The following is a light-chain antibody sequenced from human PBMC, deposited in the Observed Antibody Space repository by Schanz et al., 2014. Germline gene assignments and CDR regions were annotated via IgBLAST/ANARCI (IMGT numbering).Light chain of an antibody. CDR1: SSDVGGYNF. CDR2: DVT. V-gene: IGLV2-11*01. CDR3: SSYTSSAQAV. Sequence: QSALTQPRSVSGSPGQSVTISCTGTSSDVGGYNFVSWYQQHPGKAPKLMIYDVTKRPSGVPDRFSGSKSGNTASLTISGLQPEDEADYFCSSYTSSAQAVFGGGTKLTVL. J-gene: IGLJ2*01.